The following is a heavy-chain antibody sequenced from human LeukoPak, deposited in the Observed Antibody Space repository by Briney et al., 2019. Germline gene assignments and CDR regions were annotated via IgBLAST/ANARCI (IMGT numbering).Heavy chain of an antibody. CDR2: IYYSGST. CDR1: GGSISSYY. J-gene: IGHJ4*02. Sequence: SETLSLTCTVSGGSISSYYLSWIRQPPGKGLEWIGYIYYSGSTNYNPSLKSRVTISVDTSKNQFSLKLSSVTAADTAVYYCARVGLAAAGYDYYFDYWGQGTLVTVSS. D-gene: IGHD6-13*01. V-gene: IGHV4-59*01. CDR3: ARVGLAAAGYDYYFDY.